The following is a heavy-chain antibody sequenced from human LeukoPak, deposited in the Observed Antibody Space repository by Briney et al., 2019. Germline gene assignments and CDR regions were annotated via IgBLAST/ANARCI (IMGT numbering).Heavy chain of an antibody. CDR3: VKDHHDWGSSFDY. CDR1: GFTFSGYA. J-gene: IGHJ4*02. V-gene: IGHV3-23*01. Sequence: GGSLRLSCAASGFTFSGYAMSWVRQAPGKGLEWVAAVSGGGDSVHYADSVKGRFTISRDDSKNTLFLQMNSLRAEDTAIYYCVKDHHDWGSSFDYWGQGALVTVSS. D-gene: IGHD3-9*01. CDR2: VSGGGDSV.